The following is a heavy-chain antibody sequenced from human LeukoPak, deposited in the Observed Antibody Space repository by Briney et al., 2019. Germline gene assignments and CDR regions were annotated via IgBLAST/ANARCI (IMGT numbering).Heavy chain of an antibody. CDR3: ATYDFWSGHAFDI. CDR2: IYPGDSDT. Sequence: GESLKIFCKGSGYSFTSYWIGWVRQMPGKGLEWMGIIYPGDSDTRYSPSFQGQVTISADKSISTAYLQWSSLKASDTAMYYCATYDFWSGHAFDIWGQGTMVTVSS. D-gene: IGHD3-3*01. CDR1: GYSFTSYW. J-gene: IGHJ3*02. V-gene: IGHV5-51*01.